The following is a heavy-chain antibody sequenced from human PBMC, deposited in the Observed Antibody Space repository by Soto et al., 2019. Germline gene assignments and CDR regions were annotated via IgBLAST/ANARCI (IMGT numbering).Heavy chain of an antibody. CDR1: GFTVSSNY. CDR2: IYSGGST. J-gene: IGHJ4*02. V-gene: IGHV3-66*01. D-gene: IGHD4-17*01. CDR3: AKSLYGDYVVFDY. Sequence: PGGSLRLSCXASGFTVSSNYMSCVRQAPGKGLEWVSVIYSGGSTYYADSVKGRFTISRDNSKNTLYLQMNSLRAEDTAVYYCAKSLYGDYVVFDYWGQGTLVTVSS.